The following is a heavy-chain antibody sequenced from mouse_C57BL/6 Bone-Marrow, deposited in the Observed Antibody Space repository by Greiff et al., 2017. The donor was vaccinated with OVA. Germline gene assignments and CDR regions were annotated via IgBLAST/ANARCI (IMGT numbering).Heavy chain of an antibody. J-gene: IGHJ1*03. V-gene: IGHV1-7*01. CDR3: ARPGNSLYWYFDV. CDR1: GYTFTSYW. CDR2: INPSSGYT. Sequence: QVQLQQSGAELAKPGASVKLSCKASGYTFTSYWMHWVKQRPGQGLEWIGYINPSSGYTKYNQKFKDKATLTADKYSSTAYMQLSNLTYEDSAVYYRARPGNSLYWYFDVWGTGTTVTFSS. D-gene: IGHD2-1*01.